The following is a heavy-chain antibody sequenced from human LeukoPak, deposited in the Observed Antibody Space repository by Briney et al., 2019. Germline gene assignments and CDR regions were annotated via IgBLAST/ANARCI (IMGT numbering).Heavy chain of an antibody. Sequence: GGSLRLSCAASGFTFSNYSMNWVRQAPGKGLEWVANMNENGSEKKYLDSVKGRFTISRDNAKNSLYLQMNSLRAEDTAVYYCASHPPYGSGSYRQFDPWGQGTLVTVSS. V-gene: IGHV3-7*01. D-gene: IGHD3-10*01. CDR3: ASHPPYGSGSYRQFDP. CDR2: MNENGSEK. CDR1: GFTFSNYS. J-gene: IGHJ5*02.